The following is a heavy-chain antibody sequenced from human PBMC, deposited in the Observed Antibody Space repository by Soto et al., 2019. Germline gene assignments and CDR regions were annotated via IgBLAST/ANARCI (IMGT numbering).Heavy chain of an antibody. CDR3: VHAPPVTTGGDY. CDR1: GFSLSTTGVG. J-gene: IGHJ4*02. CDR2: IYWDDDK. Sequence: QITLKESGPTLVKPTQTLTLTCTFSGFSLSTTGVGVGWIRQPPGKALDWLALIYWDDDKRYSPSLKSRPTIXKXXDKHKVVLTLTHMDPIDTATYYCVHAPPVTTGGDYWGQGTLVTVSS. D-gene: IGHD4-17*01. V-gene: IGHV2-5*02.